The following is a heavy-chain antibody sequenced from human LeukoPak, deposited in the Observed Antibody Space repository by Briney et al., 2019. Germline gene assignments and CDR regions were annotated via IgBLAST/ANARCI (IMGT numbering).Heavy chain of an antibody. J-gene: IGHJ4*02. CDR1: GGSISSSSYY. V-gene: IGHV4-39*01. CDR2: IYYSGST. CDR3: ARTSPGLRYFDCS. Sequence: SETLSLTCTVAGGSISSSSYYWGWIRQPPGKGLEWIGSIYYSGSTYHNPSLKSRVTISVDTSKNQFSLKLSSVTAADTAVYYCARTSPGLRYFDCSWGQGTLVTVSS. D-gene: IGHD3-9*01.